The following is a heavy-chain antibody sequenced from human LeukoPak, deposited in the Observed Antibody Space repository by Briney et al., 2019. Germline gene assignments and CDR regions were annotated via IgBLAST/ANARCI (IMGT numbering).Heavy chain of an antibody. CDR3: ARVRRMDLPVFDY. Sequence: PSETLCLTYAVSGGSIRSYYWRWVREPPGKGLEWVGDIYYSGSTNDDPSLKSRVNISVDASKNQFSLKLSSVTAADTAVYYCARVRRMDLPVFDYWGQGTLVTVSS. CDR2: IYYSGST. J-gene: IGHJ4*02. CDR1: GGSIRSYY. D-gene: IGHD2-2*03. V-gene: IGHV4-59*01.